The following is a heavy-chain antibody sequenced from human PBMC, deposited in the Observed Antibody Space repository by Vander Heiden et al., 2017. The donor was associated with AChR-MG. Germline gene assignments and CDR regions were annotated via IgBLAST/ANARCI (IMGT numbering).Heavy chain of an antibody. Sequence: EVQLVESGGGLVQPGGSLRLSCAASGFSFRDYNMNWGRQAPGKGLEWVSYISSRSGTIYYADSVKGRFAISRDNAKNSLYLQMNSLRDEDTAVYFCARDDGGYSLVFFDYWGQGILVTVSS. CDR2: ISSRSGTI. D-gene: IGHD2-21*02. V-gene: IGHV3-48*02. CDR1: GFSFRDYN. CDR3: ARDDGGYSLVFFDY. J-gene: IGHJ4*02.